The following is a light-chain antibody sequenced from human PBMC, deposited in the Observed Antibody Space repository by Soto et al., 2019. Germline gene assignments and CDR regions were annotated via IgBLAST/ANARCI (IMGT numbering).Light chain of an antibody. CDR3: QLRSNDWPPRFT. CDR1: QSVSSY. Sequence: EIVLTQSPATLSLSPGERATLSCRASQSVSSYLAWYQQKPGQAPRLLIYDASNRATGIPARFSGSGSGTDFTLTSSSLAPEDFAFYYCQLRSNDWPPRFTFGPGTKVDIK. V-gene: IGKV3-11*01. CDR2: DAS. J-gene: IGKJ3*01.